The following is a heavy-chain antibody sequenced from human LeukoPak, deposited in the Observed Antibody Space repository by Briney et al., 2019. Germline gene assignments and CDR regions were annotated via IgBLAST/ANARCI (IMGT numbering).Heavy chain of an antibody. Sequence: GGSLRLSCTASGFIFGDYWMAWLRQAQGKGPEWVAVINKDGSEEYYADSVKGRFTISRDNARASVYLQMSTLTVEDTAVYYCGRPNWYRIEYWGQGTLVTASS. V-gene: IGHV3-7*01. D-gene: IGHD1-14*01. J-gene: IGHJ4*02. CDR3: GRPNWYRIEY. CDR2: INKDGSEE. CDR1: GFIFGDYW.